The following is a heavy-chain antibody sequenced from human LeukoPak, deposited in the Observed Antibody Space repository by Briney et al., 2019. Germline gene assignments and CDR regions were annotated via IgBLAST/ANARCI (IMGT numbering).Heavy chain of an antibody. CDR3: ARDDIVATNDY. D-gene: IGHD5-12*01. Sequence: ASVKVSCKASGYAFTSYGISWVRQAPGQGLEWMGWINPNSGGTNYAQKFQGRVTMTRDTSISTAYMELSRLRSDDTAVYYCARDDIVATNDYWGQGTLVTVSS. CDR1: GYAFTSYG. V-gene: IGHV1-2*02. CDR2: INPNSGGT. J-gene: IGHJ4*02.